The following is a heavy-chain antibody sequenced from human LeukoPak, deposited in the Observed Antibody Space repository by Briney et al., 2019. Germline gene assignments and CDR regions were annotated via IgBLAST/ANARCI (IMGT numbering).Heavy chain of an antibody. CDR3: ARGYGDYAY. CDR2: ISSSSSYI. CDR1: GFTFSSYT. V-gene: IGHV3-21*01. Sequence: PGRSLRLSCAASGFTFSSYTMNWVRQAPGKGLEWVSSISSSSSYIYYADSVKGRSTLSRDNAKNSLYLQMSSLRAEDTAVYYCARGYGDYAYWGQGTLVTVSS. J-gene: IGHJ4*02. D-gene: IGHD4-17*01.